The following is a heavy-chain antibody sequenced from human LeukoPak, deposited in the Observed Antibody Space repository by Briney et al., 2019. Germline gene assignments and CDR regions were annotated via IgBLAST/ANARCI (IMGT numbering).Heavy chain of an antibody. CDR3: AKVRFGEYFAYFDY. J-gene: IGHJ4*02. Sequence: SVKVSCKASGYTFTSYYMHWVRQAPGQGLEWMGGIIPIFGTANYAQKFQGRVTITADKSTSTAYMELSSLRSEDTAVYYCAKVRFGEYFAYFDYWGQGTLVTVSS. CDR2: IIPIFGTA. CDR1: GYTFTSYY. V-gene: IGHV1-69*06. D-gene: IGHD3-16*01.